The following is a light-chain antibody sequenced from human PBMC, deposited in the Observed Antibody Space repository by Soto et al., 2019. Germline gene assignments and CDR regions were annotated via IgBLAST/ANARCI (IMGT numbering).Light chain of an antibody. Sequence: IVLTQSPGTLSLSPGEGATLSCRASQSVSSSYLAWYQQKPGQAPRLLIYGTSSRATGIPDRFSGSGSGTDFTLTISRLEPEDFAVYYCQQYGSSPRTFGGGTKVDIK. V-gene: IGKV3-20*01. CDR1: QSVSSSY. CDR3: QQYGSSPRT. J-gene: IGKJ4*01. CDR2: GTS.